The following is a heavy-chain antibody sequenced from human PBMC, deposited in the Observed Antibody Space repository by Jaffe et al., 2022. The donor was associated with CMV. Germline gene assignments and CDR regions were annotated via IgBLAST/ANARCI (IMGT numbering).Heavy chain of an antibody. V-gene: IGHV5-51*01. CDR2: IYPGDSDT. CDR1: GDSFTSYW. D-gene: IGHD3-3*01. Sequence: EVQLVQSGAEVKKSGESLKISCQGSGDSFTSYWIGWVRQMPGKGLEWMGIIYPGDSDTRYSPSFQGQVTISADKSISIVYLQWSSLKTSDTAMYYCARSTYDFWSGYQNTFDFWGRGTMVTVSS. J-gene: IGHJ3*01. CDR3: ARSTYDFWSGYQNTFDF.